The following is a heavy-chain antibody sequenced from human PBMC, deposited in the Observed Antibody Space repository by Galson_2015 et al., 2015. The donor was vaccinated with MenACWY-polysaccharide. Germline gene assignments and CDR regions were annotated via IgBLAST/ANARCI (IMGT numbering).Heavy chain of an antibody. CDR1: GFTFSKAW. Sequence: SLRLSCAASGFTFSKAWMGWVRQAPGKGLEWVGRIKSNPDGGSADYGAPVKGRFTISRDDSQNMLYLQMNSLQIEDTAVYYCWVSTDDFDYWGQGTLVTVSS. CDR2: IKSNPDGGSA. J-gene: IGHJ4*02. V-gene: IGHV3-15*01. CDR3: WVSTDDFDY.